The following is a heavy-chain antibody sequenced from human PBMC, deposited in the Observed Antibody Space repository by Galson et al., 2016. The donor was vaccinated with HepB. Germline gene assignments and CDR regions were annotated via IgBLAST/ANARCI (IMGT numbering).Heavy chain of an antibody. CDR2: IYPGDSET. J-gene: IGHJ6*02. CDR1: GYTFTSHW. D-gene: IGHD3-16*01. CDR3: ARRRDSLIRVGYYYGFDV. Sequence: QSGAEVKKPGDSLKISCQGSGYTFTSHWIGWVRQMPGKGLEWMGIIYPGDSETRYSPSFQGQVTISVDKSIDTAYLQWSSLQASDNAVYYCARRRDSLIRVGYYYGFDVWGQGTTVTVSS. V-gene: IGHV5-51*01.